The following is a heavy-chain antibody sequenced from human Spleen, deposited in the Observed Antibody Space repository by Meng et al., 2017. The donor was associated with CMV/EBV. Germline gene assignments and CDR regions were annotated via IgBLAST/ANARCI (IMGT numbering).Heavy chain of an antibody. CDR1: GGSISSYY. V-gene: IGHV4-59*12. CDR2: IYYSGST. Sequence: GSLRLSCTVSGGSISSYYWSWIRQPPGKGLEWIGYIYYSGSTYYNPSLKSRVTISVDTSKNQFSLKLSSVTAADTAVYYCATETGKGAFDIWGQGTMVTVSS. J-gene: IGHJ3*02. CDR3: ATETGKGAFDI. D-gene: IGHD1-1*01.